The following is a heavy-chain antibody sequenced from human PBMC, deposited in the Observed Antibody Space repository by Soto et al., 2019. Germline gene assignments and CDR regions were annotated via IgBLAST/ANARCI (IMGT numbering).Heavy chain of an antibody. CDR3: AHRQRPFETFAFDV. CDR2: IYWDDDE. D-gene: IGHD6-6*01. Sequence: QITLKASGPTLVTPTQTHTVTCTFSAFSLTTYGVGVGWIRQPPVNALEWLALIYWDDDERYSPSLNHRLTFTMDTTKIQVVLTISNLDSFDSGTYYCAHRQRPFETFAFDVWGQGTRVAVSS. V-gene: IGHV2-5*02. CDR1: AFSLTTYGVG. J-gene: IGHJ3*01.